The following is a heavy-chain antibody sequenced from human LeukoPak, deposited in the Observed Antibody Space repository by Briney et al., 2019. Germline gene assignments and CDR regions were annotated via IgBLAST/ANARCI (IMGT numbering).Heavy chain of an antibody. V-gene: IGHV3-30-3*01. Sequence: GRSLRLSCAASGFTFSSYAMHWVRQAPGKGLEWVAVISYDGSNKYYADSVKGRFTISRDNSKNTLYLQMNSLRAEDTAVYYCARLGYCSGGSCYKGDYWGQGTLVTVSS. CDR3: ARLGYCSGGSCYKGDY. CDR2: ISYDGSNK. J-gene: IGHJ4*02. D-gene: IGHD2-15*01. CDR1: GFTFSSYA.